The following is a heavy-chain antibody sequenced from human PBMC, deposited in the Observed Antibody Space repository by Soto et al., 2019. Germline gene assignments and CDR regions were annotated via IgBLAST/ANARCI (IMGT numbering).Heavy chain of an antibody. V-gene: IGHV1-2*02. Sequence: ASVKVSCKTSGYTFAAYYIHWIRQAPGQGLEWMGWINPTSGGTVYAQNFQDRVTMTRDTSISTAYMELRRLNSDDTAVYYCARDPDYGDYWGYFFDSWGQGTPVTVSS. CDR3: ARDPDYGDYWGYFFDS. CDR1: GYTFAAYY. CDR2: INPTSGGT. D-gene: IGHD4-17*01. J-gene: IGHJ4*02.